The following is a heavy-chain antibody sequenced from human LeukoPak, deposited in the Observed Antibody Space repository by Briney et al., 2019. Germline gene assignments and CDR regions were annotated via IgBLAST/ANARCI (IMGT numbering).Heavy chain of an antibody. D-gene: IGHD3-9*01. Sequence: SGTLSLTCAVSGGSISSSNWWSWVRQPPGKGLEWIGEIYHSGSTNYNPSLKSRVTISVDKSKNQFSLKLSSVTAADTAVYYCARGRDILTGYYYFDYWGQGTLVTVSS. J-gene: IGHJ4*02. CDR1: GGSISSSNW. V-gene: IGHV4-4*02. CDR2: IYHSGST. CDR3: ARGRDILTGYYYFDY.